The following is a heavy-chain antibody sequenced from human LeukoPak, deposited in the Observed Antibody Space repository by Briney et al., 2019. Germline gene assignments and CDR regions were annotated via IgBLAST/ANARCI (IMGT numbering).Heavy chain of an antibody. CDR3: ARGGRYCSGGSCYYGY. J-gene: IGHJ4*02. D-gene: IGHD2-15*01. V-gene: IGHV4-39*07. Sequence: PSETLSLTCTVSGGSISSSSYFWGWIRQPPGKGLEWIGSIYYSGSTYYNPSLKSRVTISVDTSKNQFSLKLSSVTAADTAVYYCARGGRYCSGGSCYYGYWGQGTLVTVSS. CDR1: GGSISSSSYF. CDR2: IYYSGST.